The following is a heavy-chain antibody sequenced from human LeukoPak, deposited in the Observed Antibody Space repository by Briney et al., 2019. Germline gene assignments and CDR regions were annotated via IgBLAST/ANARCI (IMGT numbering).Heavy chain of an antibody. CDR2: IYYSGST. V-gene: IGHV4-59*01. Sequence: SETLSLTCTVSGSSISSYYWSWIRQPPGKGLEWIGYIYYSGSTNYNPSLKSRVTISVDTSKNQFSLKLSSVTAADTAVYYCARGMDPSAAYWGQGTLVTVSS. D-gene: IGHD2-15*01. J-gene: IGHJ4*02. CDR1: GSSISSYY. CDR3: ARGMDPSAAY.